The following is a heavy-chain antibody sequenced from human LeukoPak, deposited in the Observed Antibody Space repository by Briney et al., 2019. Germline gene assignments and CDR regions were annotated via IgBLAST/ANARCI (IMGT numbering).Heavy chain of an antibody. V-gene: IGHV4-59*01. D-gene: IGHD3-10*01. Sequence: PSETLSLTCTVSGGSISSYYWSWIRQPPGKGLEWIGYIYYSGSTNYNPSLKSRVTISVDTSKNQFSLKLSSVTAADTAVYYCARDYYGPSWFDPWGQGTLVTVSS. J-gene: IGHJ5*02. CDR2: IYYSGST. CDR1: GGSISSYY. CDR3: ARDYYGPSWFDP.